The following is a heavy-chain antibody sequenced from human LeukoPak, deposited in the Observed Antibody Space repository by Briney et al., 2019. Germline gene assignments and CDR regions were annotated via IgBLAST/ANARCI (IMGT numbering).Heavy chain of an antibody. V-gene: IGHV4-39*01. CDR1: GGSISSSSYY. J-gene: IGHJ4*02. Sequence: PSETLSLTCTVSGGSISSSSYYWGWIRQPPGKGLEWIGSIYYSGSTYYNPSLKSRVTISVDTSKNQFSLKLSSVTAADTAVYYCARHRTMVRGVIMANENDYWGQGTLVTVSS. D-gene: IGHD3-10*01. CDR3: ARHRTMVRGVIMANENDY. CDR2: IYYSGST.